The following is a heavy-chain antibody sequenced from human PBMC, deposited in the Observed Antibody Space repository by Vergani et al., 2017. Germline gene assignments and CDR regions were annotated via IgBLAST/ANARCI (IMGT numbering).Heavy chain of an antibody. V-gene: IGHV3-23*01. CDR3: AKVGRSEVAGTFGAFDI. Sequence: EVHLLESGGGLVQSGGSLRLSCAASGFTFSNSAVSWVRQAPGKGLEWVSTLSASDRRTPYADSVKGRFTISRDISKNTLFLHMNSLRPEDTAVYYCAKVGRSEVAGTFGAFDIWGQGTMVTVSS. CDR2: LSASDRRT. J-gene: IGHJ3*02. D-gene: IGHD6-19*01. CDR1: GFTFSNSA.